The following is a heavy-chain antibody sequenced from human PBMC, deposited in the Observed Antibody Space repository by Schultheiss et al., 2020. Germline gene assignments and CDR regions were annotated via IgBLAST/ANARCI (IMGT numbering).Heavy chain of an antibody. CDR2: IWYDGSNK. J-gene: IGHJ6*02. CDR1: GFTFSSYG. CDR3: AREGGRSGYGMDV. V-gene: IGHV3-33*01. Sequence: GGSLRLSCAASGFTFSSYGMHWVHQAPGKGLEWVAVIWYDGSNKYYADSVKGRFTISRDNSKNTLYLQMNSLRAEDTAVYYCAREGGRSGYGMDVWGQGTTVTVSS. D-gene: IGHD1-26*01.